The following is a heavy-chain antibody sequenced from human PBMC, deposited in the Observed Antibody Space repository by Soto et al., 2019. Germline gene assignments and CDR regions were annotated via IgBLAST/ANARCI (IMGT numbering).Heavy chain of an antibody. CDR1: GVSISSNYY. CDR3: VRSFGWYAIDY. Sequence: QVLLQEPGPGLVQPSGTLSLSCAVSGVSISSNYYWGWVRQSPGKGLEWLGDISHIGSVNYSPSLMSRVTISMDRSENQFSLKLNSVTAADTAVYYCVRSFGWYAIDYWGQGTLVIVSS. CDR2: ISHIGSV. V-gene: IGHV4-4*02. J-gene: IGHJ4*02. D-gene: IGHD6-19*01.